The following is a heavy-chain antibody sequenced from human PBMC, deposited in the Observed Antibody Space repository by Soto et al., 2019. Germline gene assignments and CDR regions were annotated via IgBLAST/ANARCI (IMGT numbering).Heavy chain of an antibody. CDR1: GGSVNHGTYY. J-gene: IGHJ4*02. V-gene: IGHV4-61*01. D-gene: IGHD2-21*01. Sequence: LETLSLTRPVPGGSVNHGTYYWSWIRQPPGKGLEWIGFIHYSGSTNYNPSLKGRVTMSVDTSKNQFSLKLTSVNTAGTAIYYCTRGGDPYKTGHWGQGTLVTVSS. CDR2: IHYSGST. CDR3: TRGGDPYKTGH.